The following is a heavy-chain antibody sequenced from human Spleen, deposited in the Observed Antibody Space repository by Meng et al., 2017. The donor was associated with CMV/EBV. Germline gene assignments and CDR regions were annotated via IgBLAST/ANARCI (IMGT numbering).Heavy chain of an antibody. V-gene: IGHV3-15*01. CDR1: FTFSNTW. CDR2: IKSKTDGGTT. CDR3: TTEPYCSSTSCFGY. J-gene: IGHJ4*02. D-gene: IGHD2-2*01. Sequence: FTFSNTWMSWVRQAPGKGREWVGRIKSKTDGGTTDYAAPVKGRFTISRDDSKNTLYLQMNSLKTEDTAVYYCTTEPYCSSTSCFGYWGQGTLVTVSS.